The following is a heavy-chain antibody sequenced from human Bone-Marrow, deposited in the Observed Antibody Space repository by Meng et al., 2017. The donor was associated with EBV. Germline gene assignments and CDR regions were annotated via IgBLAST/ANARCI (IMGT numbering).Heavy chain of an antibody. CDR1: GFTFTTIP. CDR2: INAANGRT. CDR3: SREKIRGGGADDY. J-gene: IGHJ4*02. V-gene: IGHV1-3*01. Sequence: VQLVQCANAVTRRVASRKVSCNASGFTFTTIPLQWVRQAHGQGLEWMGWINAANGRTRSSQKLPGRVTLTRDKSASIAYLELSSLTSEDTALYYCSREKIRGGGADDYSGQGKLVTVSS. D-gene: IGHD3-10*01.